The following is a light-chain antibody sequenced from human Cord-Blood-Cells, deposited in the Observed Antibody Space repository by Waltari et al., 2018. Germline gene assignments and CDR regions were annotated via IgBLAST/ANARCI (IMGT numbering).Light chain of an antibody. J-gene: IGKJ1*01. V-gene: IGKV3-20*01. CDR2: GAS. CDR1: QSVSSIY. Sequence: IVLPQSPGTLSLSPGDRPPLSSRASQSVSSIYLAWYQQKPGQAPRRLIYGASSRATGIPDRVSGSGSGTDFTLTISRLEPEDFAVYYCQQYGSSPTFGQGTKVEIK. CDR3: QQYGSSPT.